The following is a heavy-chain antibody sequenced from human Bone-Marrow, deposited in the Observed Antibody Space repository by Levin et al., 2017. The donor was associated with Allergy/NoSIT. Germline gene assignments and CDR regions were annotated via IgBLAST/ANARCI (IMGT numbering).Heavy chain of an antibody. D-gene: IGHD6-19*01. CDR1: RYTLTELS. Sequence: GESLKISCQVSRYTLTELSMHWVRQAPGKGLEWMGGFDPEDGETIYAQKFQGRVTMTEDTSTDTAYMELSSLRSDDTAVYYCATGVVAGFSLDYWAQGTLVTVSS. CDR2: FDPEDGET. V-gene: IGHV1-24*01. CDR3: ATGVVAGFSLDY. J-gene: IGHJ4*02.